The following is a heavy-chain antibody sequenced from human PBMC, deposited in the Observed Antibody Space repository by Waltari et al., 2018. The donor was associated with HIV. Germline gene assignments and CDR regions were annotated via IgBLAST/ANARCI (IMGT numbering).Heavy chain of an antibody. V-gene: IGHV3-30*19. J-gene: IGHJ4*02. CDR1: GFTFSPSG. Sequence: QVQLVESGGGVVQPGGSLRLSCVASGFTFSPSGFHWVRQAPGKGLEWVALISYGGRNKVYADSVKGRFTISRDNSKNTLYLQMNSLRAEDTAVYYCARDGHFYDSRPLDHWGQGTLVTVSS. D-gene: IGHD3-22*01. CDR3: ARDGHFYDSRPLDH. CDR2: ISYGGRNK.